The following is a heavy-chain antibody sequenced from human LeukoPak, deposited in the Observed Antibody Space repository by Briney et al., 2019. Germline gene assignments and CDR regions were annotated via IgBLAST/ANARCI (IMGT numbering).Heavy chain of an antibody. D-gene: IGHD1-26*01. V-gene: IGHV4-4*07. J-gene: IGHJ4*02. CDR3: AGERGNYSPFFDY. CDR1: GGSISSYY. CDR2: IYTSGSS. Sequence: SETLSLTCTVSGGSISSYYWSWVRQPAGKGLEWIGRIYTSGSSNYNPSLKSRITMSVDTSKNQFSLQLTSVTAADTAVYYCAGERGNYSPFFDYWGQGALVTVSS.